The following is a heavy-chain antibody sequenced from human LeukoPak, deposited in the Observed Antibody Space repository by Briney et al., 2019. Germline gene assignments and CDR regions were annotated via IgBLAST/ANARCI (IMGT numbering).Heavy chain of an antibody. CDR2: IYSGGST. CDR1: GFTVSSNY. CDR3: ARVPRGAFDI. V-gene: IGHV3-53*01. D-gene: IGHD3-10*01. J-gene: IGHJ3*02. Sequence: VGSLRLSCAASGFTVSSNYMSWVRQASGKGLEWVSVIYSGGSTYYADSVKGGFTISRDNSKNTLYLQMNSLRAEDTAVYYCARVPRGAFDIWGQGTMVTVSS.